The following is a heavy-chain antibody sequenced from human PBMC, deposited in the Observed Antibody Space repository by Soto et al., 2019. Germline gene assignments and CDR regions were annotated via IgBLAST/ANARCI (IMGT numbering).Heavy chain of an antibody. Sequence: ASVKVSFKASGYTFTGYYMHWVRQAPGQGLEWMGWINPKSGGTNYAQKFQGWVTMTRDTSISTAYMELSRLRSDGTAVYYCARGPDIVVVVATTHFDYWGQ. CDR2: INPKSGGT. CDR1: GYTFTGYY. CDR3: ARGPDIVVVVATTHFDY. D-gene: IGHD2-15*01. J-gene: IGHJ4*01. V-gene: IGHV1-2*04.